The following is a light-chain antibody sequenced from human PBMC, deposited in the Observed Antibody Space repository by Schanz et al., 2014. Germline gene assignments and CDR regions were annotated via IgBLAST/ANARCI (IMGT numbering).Light chain of an antibody. Sequence: QSALTQPASVSGSPGQSITISCTGTSSDVGGYNDVAWYQQHPGKAPKLMIYDVSNRPSGVSNRFSASKSGNTASLTISGLQAEDEADYYCSSYTISSSYVFRTGTKLTVL. CDR2: DVS. CDR3: SSYTISSSYV. V-gene: IGLV2-14*01. J-gene: IGLJ1*01. CDR1: SSDVGGYND.